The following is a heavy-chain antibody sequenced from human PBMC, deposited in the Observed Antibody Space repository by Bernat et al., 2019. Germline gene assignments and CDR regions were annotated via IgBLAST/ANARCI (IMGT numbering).Heavy chain of an antibody. D-gene: IGHD3-9*01. V-gene: IGHV1-3*01. CDR2: INAGNGNT. CDR3: ARVVSSVHVLRYCDWSQYYFDY. Sequence: QGQREQAGAEGKKPGAAGKVSCKASGYTFTSYAMHWVRQAPGQRLEWMGWINAGNGNTKYSQKCQGRVTITRDTSASTAYMELSSPRSEDTAVYYCARVVSSVHVLRYCDWSQYYFDYWGQGTLVTVSS. CDR1: GYTFTSYA. J-gene: IGHJ4*02.